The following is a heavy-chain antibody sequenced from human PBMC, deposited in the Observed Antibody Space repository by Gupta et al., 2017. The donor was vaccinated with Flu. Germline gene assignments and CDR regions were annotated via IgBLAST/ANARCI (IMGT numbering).Heavy chain of an antibody. CDR3: ASTGYWSGYFYDY. J-gene: IGHJ4*02. CDR2: IWYDGSKK. Sequence: VRQAPGKGLGWVAVIWYDGSKKYYAESVKGRFTISRDNSKNTLYLQMNSLRAEDTALYYCASTGYWSGYFYDYWGQGTPVTVSS. D-gene: IGHD3-3*01. V-gene: IGHV3-33*01.